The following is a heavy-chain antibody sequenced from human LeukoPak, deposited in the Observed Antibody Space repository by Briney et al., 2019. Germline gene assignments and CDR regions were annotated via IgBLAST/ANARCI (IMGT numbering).Heavy chain of an antibody. V-gene: IGHV3-23*01. CDR1: GFTFSNYA. CDR2: ISDNGAAT. J-gene: IGHJ4*02. CDR3: AREGYYGSGSPPSLYFDY. Sequence: GGSLRLSCAASGFTFSNYAMSWVRQAPGKGLEWVSTISDNGAATYYAASVKGRFTISRDNSRSTLYLQMNSLRPEDTAIYYCAREGYYGSGSPPSLYFDYWGQGTLVTVSS. D-gene: IGHD3-10*01.